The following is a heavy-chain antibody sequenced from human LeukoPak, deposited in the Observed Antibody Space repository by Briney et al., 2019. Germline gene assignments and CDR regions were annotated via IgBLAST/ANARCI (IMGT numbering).Heavy chain of an antibody. V-gene: IGHV3-23*01. Sequence: GGSLRLSCAASGFTFSSYAMSWVRQAPGKGLEWVSAISASGGSTYYADFVKGRFTISRDNSKNTLNLQMNSLRAEDTAVYYCAKGLNTAGWFGEVNYFDYWGQGTLVTVSS. CDR2: ISASGGST. CDR1: GFTFSSYA. CDR3: AKGLNTAGWFGEVNYFDY. J-gene: IGHJ4*02. D-gene: IGHD3-10*01.